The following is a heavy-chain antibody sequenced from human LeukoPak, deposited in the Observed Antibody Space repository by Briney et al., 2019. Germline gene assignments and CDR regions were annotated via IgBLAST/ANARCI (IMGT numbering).Heavy chain of an antibody. CDR1: GFTFSSYA. CDR2: ISGSGGST. J-gene: IGHJ4*02. CDR3: ARHRHNRSGWLGY. V-gene: IGHV3-23*01. Sequence: GGSLRLSCAASGFTFSSYAMSWVRQAPGEGVEWVSAISGSGGSTYYADSVKGRFTISRDNSKNTLYLQMNSLRAEDTAVYYCARHRHNRSGWLGYWGQGTLVTVSS. D-gene: IGHD6-19*01.